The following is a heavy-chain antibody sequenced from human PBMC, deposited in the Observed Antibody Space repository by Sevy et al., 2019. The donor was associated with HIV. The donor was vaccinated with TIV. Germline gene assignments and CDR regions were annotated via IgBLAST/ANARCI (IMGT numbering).Heavy chain of an antibody. V-gene: IGHV3-48*02. CDR1: TFTFSSYI. CDR2: ISSSSGTR. D-gene: IGHD2-15*01. CDR3: ASRGYCGGGSCYSGPNDY. Sequence: GGSLRLSCAASTFTFSSYIMHWVRQAPGKGLEWVSYISSSSGTRYYADSVKGRFTISRDNAKNSLFLQMNSLRDEDTAVYYCASRGYCGGGSCYSGPNDYWGQGTLVTVSS. J-gene: IGHJ4*02.